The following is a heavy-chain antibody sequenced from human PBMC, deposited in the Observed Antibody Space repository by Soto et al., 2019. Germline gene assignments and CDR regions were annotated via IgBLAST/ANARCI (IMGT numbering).Heavy chain of an antibody. J-gene: IGHJ3*02. D-gene: IGHD2-15*01. V-gene: IGHV3-15*07. Sequence: GGSLRLSCAASGFTFSNAWMNWVRQAPGKGLEWVGRIKSKTDGGTTDYAAPVKGRFTISRDDSKNTLYLQMNSLKTEDTAVYYCTTVEGCSGGSCYSDVCCAFDIWGQGTMVTVSS. CDR3: TTVEGCSGGSCYSDVCCAFDI. CDR1: GFTFSNAW. CDR2: IKSKTDGGTT.